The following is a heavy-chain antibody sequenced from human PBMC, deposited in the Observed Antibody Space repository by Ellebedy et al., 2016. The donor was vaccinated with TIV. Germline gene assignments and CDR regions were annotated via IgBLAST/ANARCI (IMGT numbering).Heavy chain of an antibody. CDR2: ISSDGSST. Sequence: GESLKISCAASGFKFSDYYMSWIRQAPGKGLEWISYISSDGSSTYYAYSVKGRFTISRDNAKNSLYLQINSGTADDTAVYYGARVRYFDPPDYWGQGTRVTVSS. V-gene: IGHV3-11*01. J-gene: IGHJ4*02. CDR1: GFKFSDYY. D-gene: IGHD3-9*01. CDR3: ARVRYFDPPDY.